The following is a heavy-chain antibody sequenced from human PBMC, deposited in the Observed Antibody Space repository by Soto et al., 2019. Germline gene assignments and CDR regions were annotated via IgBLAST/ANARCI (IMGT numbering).Heavy chain of an antibody. CDR1: GFTFSGSA. V-gene: IGHV3-73*02. J-gene: IGHJ4*02. D-gene: IGHD6-19*01. CDR3: TRDSSGWPD. CDR2: IRSKVNSYAT. Sequence: EVQLVESGGGLVQPGGSLKLSCAASGFTFSGSAMHWVRQTSGKGLEWVGRIRSKVNSYATAYAASVKGRFTISRDDSKNTAYLQMNSLKTDDTAVYYCTRDSSGWPDWGQGTLVTVSS.